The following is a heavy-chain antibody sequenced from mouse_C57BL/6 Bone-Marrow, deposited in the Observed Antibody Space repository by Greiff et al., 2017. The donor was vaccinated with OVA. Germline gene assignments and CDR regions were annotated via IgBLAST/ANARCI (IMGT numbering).Heavy chain of an antibody. CDR2: IYPRDGST. D-gene: IGHD1-1*01. V-gene: IGHV1-78*01. Sequence: QVQLQQSDAELVKPGASVKISCKVSGYTFTDHTIHWMKQRPEQGLEWIGYIYPRDGSTKYNEKFKGKATLTADKSSSTAYMQLNSLTSEDSAVYFCARHYYGSSYGYYFDYWGQGTTLTVSS. J-gene: IGHJ2*01. CDR3: ARHYYGSSYGYYFDY. CDR1: GYTFTDHT.